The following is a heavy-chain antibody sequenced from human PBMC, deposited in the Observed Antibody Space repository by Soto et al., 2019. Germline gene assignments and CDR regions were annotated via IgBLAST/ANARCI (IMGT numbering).Heavy chain of an antibody. D-gene: IGHD4-17*01. CDR2: FDPEDGET. J-gene: IGHJ4*02. Sequence: KVSCKVSGYTLTELSMHWLRQAPGKGLEWMGGFDPEDGETIYAQKFQGRVTMTEDTSTDTAYMELSSLRSEDTAVYYCATAWSTVTPYDYWGQGTLVTVSS. V-gene: IGHV1-24*01. CDR1: GYTLTELS. CDR3: ATAWSTVTPYDY.